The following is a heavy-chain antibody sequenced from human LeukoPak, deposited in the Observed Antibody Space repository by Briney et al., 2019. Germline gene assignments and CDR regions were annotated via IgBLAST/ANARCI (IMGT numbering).Heavy chain of an antibody. CDR2: ISGSGGST. V-gene: IGHV3-23*01. CDR1: GFTSSSYA. D-gene: IGHD2-21*01. CDR3: AKDPYCGGDCYQNLDY. J-gene: IGHJ4*02. Sequence: GGSLRLSCAASGFTSSSYAMSWVRQAPGKGLEWVSAISGSGGSTYYADSVKGRFTISRDNSKNTLYLQMNSLRAEDTAVYYCAKDPYCGGDCYQNLDYWGQGTLVTVSS.